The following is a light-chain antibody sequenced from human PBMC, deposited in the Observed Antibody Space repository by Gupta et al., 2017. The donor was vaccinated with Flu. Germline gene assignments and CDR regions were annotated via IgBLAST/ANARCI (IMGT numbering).Light chain of an antibody. CDR3: QQESSSPRT. Sequence: EIVLTHSLCTLCLSPGERATLSCRASQSVRSRYLAWYQQKPGQAPSLLIYGASSRANGLLDSFSGSGSGTDFTLTISRLEPEDFAVYYCQQESSSPRTFGQGTKVEIK. V-gene: IGKV3-20*01. CDR1: QSVRSRY. CDR2: GAS. J-gene: IGKJ1*01.